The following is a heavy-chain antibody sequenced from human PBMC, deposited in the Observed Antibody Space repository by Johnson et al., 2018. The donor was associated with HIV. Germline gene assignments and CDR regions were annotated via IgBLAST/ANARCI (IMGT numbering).Heavy chain of an antibody. CDR2: ISYDGSNK. CDR1: GFTFSSYA. V-gene: IGHV3-30*04. J-gene: IGHJ3*02. Sequence: QVQLVESGGGLVKPGGSLKLSCAVSGFTFSSYAMHWVRQAPGKGLEWVAVISYDGSNKYYADSVKGRFTISRDNSKNTLYLQMNSLRAEDTAVYYCTVRISMILALTRRDQDIWGQGTMVTVSS. D-gene: IGHD3-22*01. CDR3: TVRISMILALTRRDQDI.